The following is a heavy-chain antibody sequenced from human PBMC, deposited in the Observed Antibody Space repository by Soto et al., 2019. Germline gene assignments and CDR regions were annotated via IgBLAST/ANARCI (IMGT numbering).Heavy chain of an antibody. V-gene: IGHV3-48*02. CDR1: GFTFSNCG. CDR2: ISDSGATK. Sequence: PGGSLRLSCAASGFTFSNCGMNWVRQTPGKGLEWVSYISDSGATKHYADSVKGRFTISRDNGKDSLYLQMNSLRDEDTAVYFWARCSRISCYSCCVDVWGRGATVNVFS. J-gene: IGHJ6*02. CDR3: ARCSRISCYSCCVDV. D-gene: IGHD2-15*01.